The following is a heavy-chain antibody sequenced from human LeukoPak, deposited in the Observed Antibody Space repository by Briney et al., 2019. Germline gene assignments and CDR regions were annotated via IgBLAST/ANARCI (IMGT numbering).Heavy chain of an antibody. CDR3: VKDQAGTTGNAFDI. CDR2: ISSSGGST. CDR1: GLSFSRYP. D-gene: IGHD1-1*01. Sequence: PGGSLRLSCSVPGLSFSRYPIPWVRQAPGKGLEYVSAISSSGGSTYYADSVKGRFTISRDNAKNTLYLQMSRLRGEDTAVYYCVKDQAGTTGNAFDIWGQGTMVTVSS. J-gene: IGHJ3*02. V-gene: IGHV3-64D*06.